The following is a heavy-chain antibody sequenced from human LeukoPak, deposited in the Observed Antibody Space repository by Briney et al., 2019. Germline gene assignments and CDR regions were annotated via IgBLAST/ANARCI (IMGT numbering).Heavy chain of an antibody. CDR3: ARGPKWVAVAGTGYYYYGMDV. CDR2: TNHSGST. D-gene: IGHD6-19*01. Sequence: SETLSLTCAVYGGSFSGYYWSWIRQPPGKGLEWIGETNHSGSTNYNPSLKSRVTISVDTSKNQFSLKLSSVTAADTAVYYCARGPKWVAVAGTGYYYYGMDVWGQGTTVTVSS. CDR1: GGSFSGYY. V-gene: IGHV4-34*01. J-gene: IGHJ6*02.